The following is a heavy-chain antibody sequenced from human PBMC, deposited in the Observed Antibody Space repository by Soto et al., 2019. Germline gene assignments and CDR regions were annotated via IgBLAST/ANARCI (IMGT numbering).Heavy chain of an antibody. V-gene: IGHV1-3*01. CDR2: INPGNGNT. Sequence: ASVKVSCKASGYTFTSYGINWVRQAPGRGLEWMGWINPGNGNTKYSQQFQGRVIIDRDTSASTAYMELSSLRSEDTAVYYCARGGYFDSSNYLDYWGMGTLVTVSS. D-gene: IGHD3-22*01. J-gene: IGHJ4*02. CDR1: GYTFTSYG. CDR3: ARGGYFDSSNYLDY.